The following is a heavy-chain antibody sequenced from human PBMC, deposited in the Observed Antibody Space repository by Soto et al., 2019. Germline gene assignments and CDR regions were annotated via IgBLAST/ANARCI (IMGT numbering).Heavy chain of an antibody. D-gene: IGHD6-6*01. Sequence: ASVKPSCKDCGGTFRSNAISWVRQAPGQGLEWMGGIIPIFGTANYAQKFQGRVTITADESTSTAYMELSSLRSEDTAVYYCAVNIAARPPRDYWGQGTLVTVSS. CDR1: GGTFRSNA. J-gene: IGHJ4*02. V-gene: IGHV1-69*13. CDR2: IIPIFGTA. CDR3: AVNIAARPPRDY.